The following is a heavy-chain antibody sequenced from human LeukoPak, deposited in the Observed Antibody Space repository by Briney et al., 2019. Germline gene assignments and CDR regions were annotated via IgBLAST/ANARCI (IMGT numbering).Heavy chain of an antibody. CDR2: IYYSGST. Sequence: SEALSLTCTVSGGSIRSGSSYWTWIRQPPGKGLEWIGYIYYSGSTNYNPSLKSRVTISVDTSKNQFSLKLSSVTAADTAVYYCARVQAYGGKGYFDYWGQGTLVTVSS. D-gene: IGHD4-23*01. V-gene: IGHV4-61*01. CDR1: GGSIRSGSSY. CDR3: ARVQAYGGKGYFDY. J-gene: IGHJ4*02.